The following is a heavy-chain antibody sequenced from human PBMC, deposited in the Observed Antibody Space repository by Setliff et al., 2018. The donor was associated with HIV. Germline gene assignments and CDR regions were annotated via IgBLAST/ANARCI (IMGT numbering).Heavy chain of an antibody. J-gene: IGHJ4*02. Sequence: PSETLSLTCAVYGGSFNDYYWSWIRQPPGKGLQWIGEINHSGRTNYNPSLKSRVTISVDTSKNQFSLKLNSVTAADTAVYYCAGSSSYSFDFWGQGTLVTVSS. V-gene: IGHV4-34*01. D-gene: IGHD6-13*01. CDR2: INHSGRT. CDR1: GGSFNDYY. CDR3: AGSSSYSFDF.